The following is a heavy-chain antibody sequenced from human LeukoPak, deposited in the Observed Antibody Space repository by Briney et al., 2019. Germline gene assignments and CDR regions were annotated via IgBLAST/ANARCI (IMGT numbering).Heavy chain of an antibody. CDR1: GGSFSGYY. V-gene: IGHV4-34*01. CDR2: INHSGST. J-gene: IGHJ4*02. Sequence: PSETLSLTCAVYGGSFSGYYWSWIRQPPGKGLKWIGEINHSGSTNYNPSLKSRVTISVDTSKNQFSLKLSSVTAADTAVYYCARGKGGYYYDSSGYSLDYWGQGTLVTVSS. CDR3: ARGKGGYYYDSSGYSLDY. D-gene: IGHD3-22*01.